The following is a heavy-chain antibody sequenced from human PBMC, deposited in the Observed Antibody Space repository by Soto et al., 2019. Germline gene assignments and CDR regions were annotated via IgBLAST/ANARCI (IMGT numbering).Heavy chain of an antibody. V-gene: IGHV1-69*01. CDR2: IIPIFGTA. J-gene: IGHJ4*02. CDR3: SSPGRPVPWGRGVNDY. D-gene: IGHD3-10*01. Sequence: QVQLVQSGAEVKKPGSSVKVSCKASGGTFRSYAISWVRQAPGQGLEWMGGIIPIFGTANYAQKFQGRVTITADESTSTAYMELSSLRSEGAAVYYWSSPGRPVPWGRGVNDYWGQGPLVTVSS. CDR1: GGTFRSYA.